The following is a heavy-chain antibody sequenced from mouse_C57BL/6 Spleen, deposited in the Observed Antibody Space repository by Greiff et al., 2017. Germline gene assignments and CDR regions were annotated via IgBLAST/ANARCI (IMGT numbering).Heavy chain of an antibody. V-gene: IGHV1-52*01. J-gene: IGHJ2*01. CDR2: IDPSDSDT. CDR1: GYTFTSYW. Sequence: QVQLQQPGAELVRPGSSVKLSCKASGYTFTSYWMPWVKQRPIQGLEWIGNIDPSDSDTHYNQKFKDKATLTVDKSSSTAYMQLSSLTSEDSAVYYCAREAATKDFDYWGQGTTLTVSS. CDR3: AREAATKDFDY. D-gene: IGHD1-2*01.